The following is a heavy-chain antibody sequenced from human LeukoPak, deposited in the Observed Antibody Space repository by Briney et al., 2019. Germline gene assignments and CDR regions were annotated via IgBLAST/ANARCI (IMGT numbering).Heavy chain of an antibody. V-gene: IGHV1-18*01. J-gene: IGHJ4*02. CDR2: ISAYNGNT. Sequence: GASVKVSCKASGYTFTSYGISWVRQAPGQGLEWMGWISAYNGNTNYAQKPQGRVTMTTDTSTSTAYMELRSLRSDDTAVYYCRAWFGEDYYFDYWGQGTLVTVSS. CDR3: RAWFGEDYYFDY. D-gene: IGHD3-10*01. CDR1: GYTFTSYG.